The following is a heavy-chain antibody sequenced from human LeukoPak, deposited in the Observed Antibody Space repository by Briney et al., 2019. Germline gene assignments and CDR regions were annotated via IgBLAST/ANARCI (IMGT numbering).Heavy chain of an antibody. J-gene: IGHJ6*02. CDR3: ARVVTRISDV. Sequence: GGSLRLSRAASGFTFSSYEMNWVRQAPGKGLEWVSYISSSGSTIYYADSVKGRFAISRANAKNSLYLQMNSLRAEDTAVYYCARVVTRISDVWGQGTTVTVSS. D-gene: IGHD2-15*01. CDR2: ISSSGSTI. V-gene: IGHV3-48*03. CDR1: GFTFSSYE.